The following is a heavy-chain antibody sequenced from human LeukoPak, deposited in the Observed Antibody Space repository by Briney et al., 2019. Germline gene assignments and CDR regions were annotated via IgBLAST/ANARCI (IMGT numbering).Heavy chain of an antibody. D-gene: IGHD2-15*01. CDR1: GFTFSSYA. Sequence: GRSLRLSCAASGFTFSSYAMHWVRQAPGKGLECVAVISYDGNNKFHADSVRGRLTISRDNSKSTLYLQMNSLRDEGTAVYYCARADIVAVVAAAALDYWGQGTLVTVSS. V-gene: IGHV3-30*04. J-gene: IGHJ4*02. CDR3: ARADIVAVVAAAALDY. CDR2: ISYDGNNK.